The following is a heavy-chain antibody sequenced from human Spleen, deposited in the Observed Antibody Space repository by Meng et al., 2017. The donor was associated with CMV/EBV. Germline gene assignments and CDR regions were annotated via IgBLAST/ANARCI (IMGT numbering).Heavy chain of an antibody. Sequence: SSYAMHWVRQAPGKGLEWVAVIAYDGSNKYYADSVKGRFTISRDNSKNTLYLQMNSLRAEDTAVYYCARDNYYGSGSYYKAWYFDLWGRGTLVTVSS. CDR2: IAYDGSNK. D-gene: IGHD3-10*01. CDR3: ARDNYYGSGSYYKAWYFDL. CDR1: SSYA. V-gene: IGHV3-30*04. J-gene: IGHJ2*01.